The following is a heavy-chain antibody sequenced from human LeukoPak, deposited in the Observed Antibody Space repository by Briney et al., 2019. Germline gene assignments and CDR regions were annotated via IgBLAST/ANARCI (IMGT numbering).Heavy chain of an antibody. CDR2: INHSGST. CDR3: ARTRYYCSSTSFYRSHNWFHP. J-gene: IGHJ5*02. D-gene: IGHD2-2*01. V-gene: IGHV4-34*01. CDR1: GGSFSGYY. Sequence: PWETLSLTCAVYGGSFSGYYWSWIRQPPGKGLEWIGEINHSGSTNYNPSLKSRVTISVDTSKNQFSLKLSSVTAADTAMYYCARTRYYCSSTSFYRSHNWFHPWAQGTLVTVSS.